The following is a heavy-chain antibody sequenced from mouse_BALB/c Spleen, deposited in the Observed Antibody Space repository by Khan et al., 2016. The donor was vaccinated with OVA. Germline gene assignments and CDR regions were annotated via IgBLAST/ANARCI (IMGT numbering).Heavy chain of an antibody. J-gene: IGHJ2*01. Sequence: QVQLQQSGAELMKPGASVKISCKATGYAFRSYWIEWVKQRPGHGLEWVGEILPGTGNTKYNEKFEGKATFTADTSSHTAYLQLSSLTSEDSAVYYCARPYYDDYWGQGTTLTVSS. CDR3: ARPYYDDY. V-gene: IGHV1-9*01. CDR2: ILPGTGNT. CDR1: GYAFRSYW. D-gene: IGHD2-10*01.